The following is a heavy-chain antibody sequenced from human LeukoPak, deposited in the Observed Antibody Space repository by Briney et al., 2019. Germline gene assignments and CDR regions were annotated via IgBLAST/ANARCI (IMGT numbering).Heavy chain of an antibody. J-gene: IGHJ4*02. CDR1: GFTFSNAW. CDR3: ITYGDYEGFDY. CDR2: IKSKTDGGTT. V-gene: IGHV3-15*01. D-gene: IGHD4-17*01. Sequence: GGSLRLSCAASGFTFSNAWMSWVRQTPGKGLEWVGRIKSKTDGGTTDYAAPVKGRFTISRDDSKNTLYLQMNSLKTEDTAVYYCITYGDYEGFDYWGQGTLVTVSS.